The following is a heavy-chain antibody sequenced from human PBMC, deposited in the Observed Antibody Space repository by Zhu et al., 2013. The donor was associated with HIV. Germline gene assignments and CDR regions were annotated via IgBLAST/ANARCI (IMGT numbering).Heavy chain of an antibody. CDR2: MNPNSGNT. D-gene: IGHD6-6*01. J-gene: IGHJ6*02. CDR1: GYTFTSYD. CDR3: AREFSSSSYYYYGMDV. V-gene: IGHV1-8*01. Sequence: QVQLVQSGAEVKKPGASVKVSCKASGYTFTSYDINWVRQATGQGLEWMGWMNPNSGNTGYAQKFQGRVTMTRNTSISTAYMELSSLRSEDTAVYYCAREFSSSSYYYYGMDVWGQGTTVTVSS.